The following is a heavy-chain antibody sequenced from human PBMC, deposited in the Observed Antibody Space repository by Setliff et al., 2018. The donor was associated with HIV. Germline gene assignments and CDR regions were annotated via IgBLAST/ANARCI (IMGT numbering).Heavy chain of an antibody. CDR2: INHSGST. D-gene: IGHD3-10*01. CDR1: GGSFSGYF. J-gene: IGHJ3*02. V-gene: IGHV4-34*01. Sequence: PSETLSLTCAVYGGSFSGYFWSRIRQSPGKGLQWIGGINHSGSTTYNPSLKSRVTISVDTSKNQFSLKLSSVTAADTAVYYCARRHGSGSLDAFDIWGQGTMVTVSS. CDR3: ARRHGSGSLDAFDI.